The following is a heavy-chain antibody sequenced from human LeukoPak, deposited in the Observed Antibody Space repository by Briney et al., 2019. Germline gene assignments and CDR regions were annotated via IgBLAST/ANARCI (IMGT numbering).Heavy chain of an antibody. J-gene: IGHJ4*02. CDR2: FDPEDGET. CDR3: ATSSHPADLLRGDY. CDR1: GYTLTELS. V-gene: IGHV1-24*01. Sequence: ASVKVSCKVSGYTLTELSMHWVRQAPGKGLEWTGGFDPEDGETIYAQKFQGRVTMTEDTSTDTAYMELSSLRSEDTAVYYCATSSHPADLLRGDYWGQGTLVTVSS.